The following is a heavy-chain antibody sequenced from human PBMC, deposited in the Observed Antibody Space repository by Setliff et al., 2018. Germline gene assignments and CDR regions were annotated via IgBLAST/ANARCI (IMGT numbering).Heavy chain of an antibody. CDR1: GGTLSSSG. D-gene: IGHD6-13*01. CDR3: ARGGVAAAGRKGVFEY. J-gene: IGHJ4*02. Sequence: ASVKVSCKASGGTLSSSGITWVRQAPGEGLEWMGRSIPILKTANYAQKFQGRVTLTVVDSATTAYLDLRSLKSEDTAVYYCARGGVAAAGRKGVFEYWGQGTLVTVSS. V-gene: IGHV1-69*11. CDR2: SIPILKTA.